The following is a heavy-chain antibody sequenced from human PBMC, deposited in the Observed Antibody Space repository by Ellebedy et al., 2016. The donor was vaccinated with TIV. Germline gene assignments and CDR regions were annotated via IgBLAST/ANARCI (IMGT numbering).Heavy chain of an antibody. Sequence: AASVKVSCKASGYTFTSYGISWERQAPGQGREWIGWIVVGSGNTNYAQKFQERVTITKDMSTSTAYMELSSLRSEDTAVYYCAAPFDCGGDCTVGMDVWGQGTTVTVSS. CDR1: GYTFTSYG. V-gene: IGHV1-58*02. CDR2: IVVGSGNT. J-gene: IGHJ6*02. CDR3: AAPFDCGGDCTVGMDV. D-gene: IGHD2-21*02.